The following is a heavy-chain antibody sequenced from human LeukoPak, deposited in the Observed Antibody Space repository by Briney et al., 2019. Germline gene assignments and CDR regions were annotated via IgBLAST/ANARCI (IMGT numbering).Heavy chain of an antibody. V-gene: IGHV3-53*01. CDR2: IYSGGST. D-gene: IGHD3-10*01. J-gene: IGHJ5*02. Sequence: GGSLRLSCAASGFTVSSNYMSWVRQAPGKGLEWVSVIYSGGSTYYADSVKGRFTISRDNSKNTLYLQMNSLRAEDTAVYYCARGGRGVINNNWFDPWGQGTLVTVSS. CDR1: GFTVSSNY. CDR3: ARGGRGVINNNWFDP.